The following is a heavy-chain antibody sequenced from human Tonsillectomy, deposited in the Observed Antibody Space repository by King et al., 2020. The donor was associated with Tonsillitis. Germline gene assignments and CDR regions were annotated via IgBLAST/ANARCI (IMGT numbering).Heavy chain of an antibody. CDR2: ISHDGTNI. V-gene: IGHV3-30-3*01. J-gene: IGHJ4*02. Sequence: VQLVESGGGVVQPGTSLRLSCAASGIAFTTYAMHWVRQAPGKGLEWLAVISHDGTNIYYADSVKGRFTIYRDNSKNTLYLQMNSLRAEDTVVYYCARAGFSSSWYAAYFDYWGQGTLVTVSS. D-gene: IGHD6-13*01. CDR1: GIAFTTYA. CDR3: ARAGFSSSWYAAYFDY.